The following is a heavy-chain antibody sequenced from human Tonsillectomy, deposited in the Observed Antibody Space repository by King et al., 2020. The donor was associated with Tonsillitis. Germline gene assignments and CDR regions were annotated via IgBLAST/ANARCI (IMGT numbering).Heavy chain of an antibody. CDR2: ISSSSSYT. J-gene: IGHJ4*02. CDR3: ARLPWDTAMVSFDY. D-gene: IGHD5-18*01. CDR1: GFTFSDYY. V-gene: IGHV3-11*06. Sequence: QLVQSGGGLVKPGGSLRLSCAASGFTFSDYYMSWIRQAPGKGLEWVSYISSSSSYTDYADSVKGRFTISRDDAKSSLYLQMNSLRADDTAVYYCARLPWDTAMVSFDYWGQGTLVTVPS.